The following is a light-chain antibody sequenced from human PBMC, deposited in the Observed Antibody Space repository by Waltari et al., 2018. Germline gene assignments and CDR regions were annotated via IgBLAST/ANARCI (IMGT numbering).Light chain of an antibody. CDR3: QQYNSYPWT. CDR2: AAS. V-gene: IGKV1-12*01. CDR1: QGISSW. J-gene: IGKJ1*01. Sequence: DIQMTHSPSSVSASVGDRVTITCRASQGISSWLAWYPQKPGKAPKLLIYAASSLQSGVPSRFSGSGSGTEFTLSISSLQPDDFATYYCQQYNSYPWTFGQGTKVEIK.